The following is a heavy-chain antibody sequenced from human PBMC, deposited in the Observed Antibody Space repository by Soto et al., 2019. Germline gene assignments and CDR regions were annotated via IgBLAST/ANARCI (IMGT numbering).Heavy chain of an antibody. J-gene: IGHJ1*01. Sequence: NPSETLSLTCTVSGASIRNYWWNWIRQPAGKGLEWIGRHSISGITYRNPSLESRVTMSLDTSKNQVSLTVNSVTAADTAMYYCAVETVGGSPGDCWGQGTLVTVSS. CDR3: AVETVGGSPGDC. D-gene: IGHD1-26*01. CDR1: GASIRNYW. V-gene: IGHV4-4*07. CDR2: HSISGIT.